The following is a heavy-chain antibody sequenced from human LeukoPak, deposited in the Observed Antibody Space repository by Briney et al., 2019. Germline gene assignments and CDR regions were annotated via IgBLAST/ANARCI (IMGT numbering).Heavy chain of an antibody. D-gene: IGHD6-6*01. J-gene: IGHJ5*02. CDR1: GFTFSSYS. CDR2: ISSSSSTI. V-gene: IGHV3-48*02. Sequence: PGGSLRLSCAASGFTFSSYSMNWVRQAPGKGLEWVSSISSSSSTIYYADSVKGRFTISRDNAKNSLYLQMNSLRDEDTAVYYCARAEYSSSSDWFDPWGQGTLVTVSS. CDR3: ARAEYSSSSDWFDP.